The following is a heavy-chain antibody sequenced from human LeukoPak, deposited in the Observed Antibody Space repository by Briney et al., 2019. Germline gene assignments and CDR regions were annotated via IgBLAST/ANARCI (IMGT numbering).Heavy chain of an antibody. CDR1: GYTFSADY. D-gene: IGHD3-10*01. V-gene: IGHV1-2*02. CDR2: VNPNSGGT. CDR3: ARQPGDYNY. J-gene: IGHJ4*02. Sequence: ASVKVSCKASGYTFSADYMHWVRQAPGQGLEWMGWVNPNSGGTNYAQKFQGRVTMTRDASISTAYMELSGLRSDDTAVYYCARQPGDYNYWGQGTLVTVSS.